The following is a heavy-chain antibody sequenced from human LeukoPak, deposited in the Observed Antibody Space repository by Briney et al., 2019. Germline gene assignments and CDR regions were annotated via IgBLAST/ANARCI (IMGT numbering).Heavy chain of an antibody. Sequence: GGSLRLSCAASGFTFSSYSMNWVRPAPGKGLEWVSYISSSSSTIYYADSVKGRFTISRDNSKNTLYLQMNSLRAEDTAVYYCAKGYYYGSGSYYNLIYYYYMDVWGKGTTVTVSS. CDR1: GFTFSSYS. CDR3: AKGYYYGSGSYYNLIYYYYMDV. V-gene: IGHV3-48*01. J-gene: IGHJ6*03. D-gene: IGHD3-10*01. CDR2: ISSSSSTI.